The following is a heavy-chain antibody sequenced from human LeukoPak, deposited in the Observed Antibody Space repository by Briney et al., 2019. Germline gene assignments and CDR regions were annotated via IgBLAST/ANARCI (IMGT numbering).Heavy chain of an antibody. V-gene: IGHV3-7*04. CDR2: IKEDGSEK. J-gene: IGHJ4*02. CDR3: ARGRGHTYGRDLDY. CDR1: GFTFSDYW. Sequence: GGSLRLSCATSGFTFSDYWMTWVRQAPGKGLEWVANIKEDGSEKYYVDSVKGRFTISRDNAKNSLFLQMNNLRAEDTAVYYCARGRGHTYGRDLDYWGQGTLVTVSS. D-gene: IGHD5-18*01.